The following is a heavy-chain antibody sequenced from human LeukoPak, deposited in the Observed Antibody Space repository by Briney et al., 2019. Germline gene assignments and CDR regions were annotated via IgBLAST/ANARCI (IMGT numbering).Heavy chain of an antibody. CDR3: AKGTGGSSWSPNRD. J-gene: IGHJ4*02. Sequence: GGSLRLSCAASGFTFRSDGMHWVRQAPGKGLEWLAIIWYDGSNKYYADSVKGRFTISRDNSKNTLSLQMNSLRAEDTAVYYCAKGTGGSSWSPNRDWGQGTLVTVSS. D-gene: IGHD6-13*01. CDR1: GFTFRSDG. CDR2: IWYDGSNK. V-gene: IGHV3-33*06.